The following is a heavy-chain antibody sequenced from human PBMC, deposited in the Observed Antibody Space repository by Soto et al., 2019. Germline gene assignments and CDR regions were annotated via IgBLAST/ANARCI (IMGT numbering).Heavy chain of an antibody. V-gene: IGHV3-7*01. CDR3: ARDGRGLGYCSGGSCHSDAFDI. J-gene: IGHJ3*02. D-gene: IGHD2-15*01. CDR2: IKQDGGEK. Sequence: PGGSLRLSCAASGFTFSNYWMSWVRQAPGKGLEWVANIKQDGGEKYYVDSVKGRFTIFRDNAKNSLYLQMNSLRADDTAVYYCARDGRGLGYCSGGSCHSDAFDIWGQGTVVTVSS. CDR1: GFTFSNYW.